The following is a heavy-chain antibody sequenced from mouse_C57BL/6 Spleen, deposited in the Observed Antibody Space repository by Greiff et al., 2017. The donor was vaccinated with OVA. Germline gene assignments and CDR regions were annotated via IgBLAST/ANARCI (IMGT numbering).Heavy chain of an antibody. CDR1: GFSFKTYT. J-gene: IGHJ2*01. D-gene: IGHD2-3*01. V-gene: IGHV10-1*01. Sequence: EVQLQESGGGLVQPKGSLKLSCAASGFSFKTYTMNWVRQAPGKGLEWVARIRSKSNNSATYSADSGKDRLTISRDDSESMLYLQMYHLITKDTSMYSCVRHLYDGYSYYFDYWGQGTTLTVSS. CDR2: IRSKSNNSAT. CDR3: VRHLYDGYSYYFDY.